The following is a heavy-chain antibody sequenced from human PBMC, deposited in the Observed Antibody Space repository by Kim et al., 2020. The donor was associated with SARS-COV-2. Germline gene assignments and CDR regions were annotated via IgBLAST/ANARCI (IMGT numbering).Heavy chain of an antibody. Sequence: ASVKVSCKASGYTFTSYGISWVRQAPGQGLEWMGWISAYNGNTNYAQKLQGRVTMTTDTSTSTAYMELRSLRSDDTAVYYCARVFPPLLDLGYCSSTSCPRGDYYYYGMDVWGQGTTVTVSS. CDR2: ISAYNGNT. CDR3: ARVFPPLLDLGYCSSTSCPRGDYYYYGMDV. V-gene: IGHV1-18*01. CDR1: GYTFTSYG. J-gene: IGHJ6*02. D-gene: IGHD2-2*01.